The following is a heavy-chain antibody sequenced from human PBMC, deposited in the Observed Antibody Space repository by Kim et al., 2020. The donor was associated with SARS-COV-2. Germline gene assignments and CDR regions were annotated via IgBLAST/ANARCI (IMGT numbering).Heavy chain of an antibody. Sequence: ASVKVSCKASGYTFTSYAMHWVRQAPGQRLEWMGWINAGNGNTKYSQKFQGRVTITMDTSASTAYMELSSLRSEDTAVYYCARATHDYDILTGYRGPWYFDLWGRGPLVTVSS. CDR3: ARATHDYDILTGYRGPWYFDL. CDR1: GYTFTSYA. V-gene: IGHV1-3*01. J-gene: IGHJ2*01. D-gene: IGHD3-9*01. CDR2: INAGNGNT.